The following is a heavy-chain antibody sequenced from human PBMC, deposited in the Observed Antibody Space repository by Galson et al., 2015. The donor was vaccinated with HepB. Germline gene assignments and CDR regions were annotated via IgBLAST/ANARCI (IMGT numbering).Heavy chain of an antibody. CDR2: IYYSGST. CDR3: ARLIGSSSGWYGTNFDY. V-gene: IGHV4-39*01. J-gene: IGHJ4*02. Sequence: LSLTCTVSGGSISSSSYYWGWIRQPPGKGLEWIGSIYYSGSTYYNPSLKSRVTISVDTSKNQFSLKLSSVTAADTAVYYCARLIGSSSGWYGTNFDYWGQGTLVTVSS. CDR1: GGSISSSSYY. D-gene: IGHD6-19*01.